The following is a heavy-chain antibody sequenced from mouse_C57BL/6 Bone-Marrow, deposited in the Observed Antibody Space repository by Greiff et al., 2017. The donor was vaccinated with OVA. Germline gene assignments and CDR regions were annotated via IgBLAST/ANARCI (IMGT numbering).Heavy chain of an antibody. V-gene: IGHV1-18*01. CDR3: ARREDYGSSHYFDY. D-gene: IGHD1-1*01. J-gene: IGHJ2*01. Sequence: VQLQQSGPELVKPGASVKIPCKASGYTFTDYNMDWVKQSHGKSLEWIGDINPNNGGTIYNQKFKGKATLTVDKSSSTAYMELRSLTSEGTAVYYCARREDYGSSHYFDYWGQGTTLTVSS. CDR2: INPNNGGT. CDR1: GYTFTDYN.